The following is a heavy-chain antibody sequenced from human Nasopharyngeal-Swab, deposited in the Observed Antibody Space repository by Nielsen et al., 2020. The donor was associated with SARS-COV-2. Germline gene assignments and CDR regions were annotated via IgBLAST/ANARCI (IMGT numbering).Heavy chain of an antibody. CDR3: ARGRRVVRGVIITNYYYYYYMDV. Sequence: WIRPPPGKGLEWIGEINHSGNTNYNPSLKSRVTISVDTSKNQFSLKLSSVTAADTAVYYCARGRRVVRGVIITNYYYYYYMDVWGKGTTVTVSS. V-gene: IGHV4-34*01. J-gene: IGHJ6*03. CDR2: INHSGNT. D-gene: IGHD3-10*01.